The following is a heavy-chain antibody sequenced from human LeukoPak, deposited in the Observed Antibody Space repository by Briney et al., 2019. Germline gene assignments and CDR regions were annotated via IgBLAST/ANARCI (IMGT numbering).Heavy chain of an antibody. J-gene: IGHJ6*03. CDR3: ARGSLYYYDSSGYEKGDYYYYYMDV. Sequence: SETLSLTCTVSGGSISSYYWSWIRQPPGKGLEWIGYIYYSGSTNYNPSLKSRVTISVDTSKNQFSLKLSSVTAADTAVYYCARGSLYYYDSSGYEKGDYYYYYMDVWGKGTTVTISS. CDR1: GGSISSYY. CDR2: IYYSGST. V-gene: IGHV4-59*08. D-gene: IGHD3-22*01.